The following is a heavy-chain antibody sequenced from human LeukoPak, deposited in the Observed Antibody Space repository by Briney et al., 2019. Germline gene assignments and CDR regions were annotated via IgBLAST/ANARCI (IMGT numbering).Heavy chain of an antibody. Sequence: GGPLRLSCAASGFAFNDFAMYWVRQAPGKGLDWVAVIWYDGSNKYYADSVKGRFTISRDNSKNTLYLQMNSLRAEDTAVYYCARDRWELDYWGQGTLVTVSS. V-gene: IGHV3-33*01. CDR1: GFAFNDFA. D-gene: IGHD1-1*01. J-gene: IGHJ4*02. CDR3: ARDRWELDY. CDR2: IWYDGSNK.